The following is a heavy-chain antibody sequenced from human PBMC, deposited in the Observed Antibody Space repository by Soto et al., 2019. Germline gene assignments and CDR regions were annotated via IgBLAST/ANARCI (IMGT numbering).Heavy chain of an antibody. Sequence: QVQLVQSRVEVRKPGASVKVSCKPSGYTFNTYYLHWLRQAPGQALEWMGVIHPSGGGTTYAQKFLGRVTVTRDTSTTTVFMELSSLRSDDTAVYYCARGGHIAVVTASFDNWGQGTLVTVSS. J-gene: IGHJ4*02. CDR1: GYTFNTYY. V-gene: IGHV1-46*02. CDR3: ARGGHIAVVTASFDN. CDR2: IHPSGGGT. D-gene: IGHD2-21*02.